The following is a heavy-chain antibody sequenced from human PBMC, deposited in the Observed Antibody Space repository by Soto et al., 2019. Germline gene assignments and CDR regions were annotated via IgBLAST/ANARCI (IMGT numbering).Heavy chain of an antibody. CDR1: GGSISSYY. Sequence: SETLSLTCTVSGGSISSYYWSWIRQPPGKGLEWIGYIYYSGSTNYNPSLKSRVTISVDTSKNQFSLKLSSVTAADAAVYYCARHVVVVASYAFDIWGQGTMVTVSS. CDR3: ARHVVVVASYAFDI. CDR2: IYYSGST. D-gene: IGHD2-21*01. V-gene: IGHV4-59*08. J-gene: IGHJ3*02.